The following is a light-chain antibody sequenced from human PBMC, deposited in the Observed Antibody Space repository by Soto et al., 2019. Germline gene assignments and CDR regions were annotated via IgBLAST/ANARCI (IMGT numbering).Light chain of an antibody. CDR1: QSVSKY. CDR3: QQYGGSPQA. V-gene: IGKV3-20*01. Sequence: EIVLTQSPGTLALSPGEGATLSCRASQSVSKYLAWYQQKPGQAPRLLIYGASSRATGIPDSFSGSGSGTDFTFTISRLEPEDFAVYYCQQYGGSPQAFGQGTKV. CDR2: GAS. J-gene: IGKJ1*01.